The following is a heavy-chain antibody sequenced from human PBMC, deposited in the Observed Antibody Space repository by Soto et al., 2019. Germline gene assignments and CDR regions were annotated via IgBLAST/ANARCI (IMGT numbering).Heavy chain of an antibody. J-gene: IGHJ4*02. CDR1: GFTFSSYG. CDR2: ISYDGSNT. Sequence: QVQLVESGGGVVQPGRSLRLSCVASGFTFSSYGMHWVRQAPGKGLEWVAIISYDGSNTYYADSVKGRFTISRDNSKNTLYLQMNSLRAEDTSVYYCAKEGGLSGSYYIPSSYYVDYWGQGTLVTVSS. D-gene: IGHD1-26*01. CDR3: AKEGGLSGSYYIPSSYYVDY. V-gene: IGHV3-30*18.